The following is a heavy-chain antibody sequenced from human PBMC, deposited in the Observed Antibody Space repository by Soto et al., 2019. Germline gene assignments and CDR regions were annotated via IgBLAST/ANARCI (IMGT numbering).Heavy chain of an antibody. D-gene: IGHD5-12*01. CDR1: GFTFSSYG. J-gene: IGHJ4*02. CDR2: ISYDGSNK. Sequence: GGSLRLSCASSGFTFSSYGMHWVRQAPGKGLEWVAVISYDGSNKYYADSVKGRFTISRDNSKNTLYLQMNSLRAEDTAVYYCAKDLLLARYSGYDYVLDYWGQGTLVSVYS. CDR3: AKDLLLARYSGYDYVLDY. V-gene: IGHV3-30*18.